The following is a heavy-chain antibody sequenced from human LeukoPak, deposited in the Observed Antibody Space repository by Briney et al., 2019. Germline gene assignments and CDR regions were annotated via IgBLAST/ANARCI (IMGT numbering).Heavy chain of an antibody. Sequence: KPSETLSLTCTVSGGSISSYYWSWIRQPPGKGLEWIGYIYYSGSTNYNPSLKSRVTISVDTSKNQFSLKLSSVTAADTAVYYCAGLSRIAVAGIQDWFDPWGQGTLVTVSS. CDR1: GGSISSYY. D-gene: IGHD6-19*01. V-gene: IGHV4-59*08. CDR3: AGLSRIAVAGIQDWFDP. CDR2: IYYSGST. J-gene: IGHJ5*02.